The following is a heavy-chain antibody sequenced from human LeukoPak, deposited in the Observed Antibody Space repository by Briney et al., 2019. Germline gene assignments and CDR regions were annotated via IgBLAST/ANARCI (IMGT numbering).Heavy chain of an antibody. V-gene: IGHV3-30*18. J-gene: IGHJ1*01. CDR3: AKDRVSSGWYEYFQY. D-gene: IGHD6-19*01. CDR1: GFTFSSYG. CDR2: ISYDGSNK. Sequence: GGSLRLSCAASGFTFSSYGMHWVRQAPGKGLEWVAVISYDGSNKYYADSVKGRFTISRDNSKNTLYLEKNSLRAEDTAVYYCAKDRVSSGWYEYFQYWGQGTLVTVSS.